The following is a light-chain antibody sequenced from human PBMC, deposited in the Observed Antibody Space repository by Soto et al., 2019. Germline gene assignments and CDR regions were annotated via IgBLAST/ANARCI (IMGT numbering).Light chain of an antibody. CDR1: KLEDKY. Sequence: SYELTQPPSVSVSPGQTASITCSGDKLEDKYVCWYQQKPGQSPVLVIYQDTKRPSGIPERFSGSNSGDTATLTISGTQAMDEADYYCQAWDTGTVVFGGGTKVTVL. CDR3: QAWDTGTVV. V-gene: IGLV3-1*01. J-gene: IGLJ2*01. CDR2: QDT.